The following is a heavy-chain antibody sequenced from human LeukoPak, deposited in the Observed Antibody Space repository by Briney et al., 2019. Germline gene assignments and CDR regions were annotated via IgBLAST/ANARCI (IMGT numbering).Heavy chain of an antibody. CDR3: ARDYASGRTPDY. V-gene: IGHV4-31*03. CDR1: GGSISSGGHY. D-gene: IGHD3-10*01. CDR2: ISYSGST. J-gene: IGHJ4*02. Sequence: ASEALSLTCTVSGGSISSGGHYWSWIRQHPGKDLEWIGYISYSGSTYYNPSLKSRVTISVDTSKNQFSLRLSSVTAADTAVYYCARDYASGRTPDYWGQGTLVTVSS.